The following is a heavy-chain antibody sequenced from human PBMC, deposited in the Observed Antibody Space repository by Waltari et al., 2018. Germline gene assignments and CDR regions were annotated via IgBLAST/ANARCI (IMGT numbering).Heavy chain of an antibody. Sequence: QVQLQESGPGLVKPSETLSLTCTVSGGSISRYYWSWIRQPPGKGLEWIGYIYYSGSTNYNPSLKSRVTISVDTSKNQFSLKLSSVTAADTAVYYCASSDSSGYNWFDPWGQGTLVTVSS. CDR1: GGSISRYY. J-gene: IGHJ5*02. CDR2: IYYSGST. CDR3: ASSDSSGYNWFDP. V-gene: IGHV4-59*01. D-gene: IGHD3-22*01.